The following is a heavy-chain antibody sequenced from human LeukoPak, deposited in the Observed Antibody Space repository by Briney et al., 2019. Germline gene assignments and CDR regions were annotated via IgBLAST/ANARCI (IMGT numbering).Heavy chain of an antibody. CDR3: ARDPYDYVWGNKGDY. CDR1: GGSISSYY. CDR2: IYYSGST. Sequence: SETLSLTCTVSGGSISSYYWSWIRQPPGKGLEWIGYIYYSGSTNYNPSLKSRVTISVDTSKNQFSLKLSSVTAADTAVYYCARDPYDYVWGNKGDYWGQGTLVTVSS. J-gene: IGHJ4*02. V-gene: IGHV4-59*01. D-gene: IGHD3-16*01.